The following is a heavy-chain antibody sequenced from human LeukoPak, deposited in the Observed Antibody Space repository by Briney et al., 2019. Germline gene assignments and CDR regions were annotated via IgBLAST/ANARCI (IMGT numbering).Heavy chain of an antibody. V-gene: IGHV4-34*01. CDR1: GGSFSGYY. J-gene: IGHJ4*02. Sequence: SETLSLTCAVYGGSFSGYYWSWVRQPPGKGLEWIGEINHSGSTNYNPSLKSRVTISVDTSKNQFSLKLSSVTAADTAVYYCARGSYDSSGYLAGYFDYWGQGTLVTVSS. CDR2: INHSGST. D-gene: IGHD3-22*01. CDR3: ARGSYDSSGYLAGYFDY.